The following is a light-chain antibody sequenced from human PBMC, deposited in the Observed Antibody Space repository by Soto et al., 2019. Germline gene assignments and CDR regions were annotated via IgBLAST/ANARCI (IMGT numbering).Light chain of an antibody. CDR2: EVT. V-gene: IGLV2-14*01. J-gene: IGLJ2*01. Sequence: QSALTQPASVSGSPGQSIAISCTGTSSDVGGYNYVSWYQQHPGKAPKLVIYEVTKRPSGVADRFSGSNSGNTAALPISGGQAADDKDYYCSTYTSTKTVVFGGGTKLTVL. CDR3: STYTSTKTVV. CDR1: SSDVGGYNY.